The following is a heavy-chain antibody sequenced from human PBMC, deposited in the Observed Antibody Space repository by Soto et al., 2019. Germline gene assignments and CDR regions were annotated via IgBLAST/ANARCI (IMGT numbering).Heavy chain of an antibody. CDR3: ARVGYSSAWLLNY. D-gene: IGHD6-25*01. CDR1: GFAFSSYW. CDR2: INSDGSST. V-gene: IGHV3-74*01. J-gene: IGHJ4*02. Sequence: GGSLRLSCAASGFAFSSYWMHWTRQAPRKGLVWVSRINSDGSSTTYADSVKGRFTISRDNAKNTLYLQMNSLRAEDTAVYYCARVGYSSAWLLNYWGQGPLVTVSS.